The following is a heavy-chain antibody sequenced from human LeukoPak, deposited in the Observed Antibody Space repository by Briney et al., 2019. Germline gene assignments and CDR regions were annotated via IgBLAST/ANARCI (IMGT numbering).Heavy chain of an antibody. J-gene: IGHJ5*02. D-gene: IGHD6-19*01. CDR1: GFTFSSYG. CDR2: IWYDGSNK. V-gene: IGHV3-33*01. CDR3: ARGLSSGWYEGDYNWFDP. Sequence: GGSLRLSCAASGFTFSSYGMHWVRQAPGKGLEWVAVIWYDGSNKYYADSVKGRFTISRDNSKNTLYLQMNSLRAEDTALYYCARGLSSGWYEGDYNWFDPWGQGTLVTVSS.